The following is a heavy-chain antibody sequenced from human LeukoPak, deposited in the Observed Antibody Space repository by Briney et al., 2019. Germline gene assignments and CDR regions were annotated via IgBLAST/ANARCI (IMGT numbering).Heavy chain of an antibody. CDR1: GYTFTSYG. V-gene: IGHV1-69*13. D-gene: IGHD3-10*01. CDR3: ARIGDLDY. J-gene: IGHJ4*02. CDR2: IIPIFGTA. Sequence: GASVKVSCKASGYTFTSYGISWVRQAPGQGLEWMGGIIPIFGTADYAQKFQGRVTITADESTSTAYMELRSLRSDDTAVYYCARIGDLDYWGQGTLATVSS.